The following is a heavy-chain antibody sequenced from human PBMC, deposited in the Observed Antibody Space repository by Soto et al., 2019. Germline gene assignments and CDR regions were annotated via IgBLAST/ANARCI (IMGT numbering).Heavy chain of an antibody. J-gene: IGHJ6*02. Sequence: MRCVRQTTGKGLEWVSVIYSGGSTYYADSVKGRFTISRDNSKNTLYLQMNSLRAEDTAVYYCARDPPGDQYYYYHGMDVWGHGTTVTVSS. CDR2: IYSGGST. V-gene: IGHV3-66*01. D-gene: IGHD2-21*02. CDR3: ARDPPGDQYYYYHGMDV.